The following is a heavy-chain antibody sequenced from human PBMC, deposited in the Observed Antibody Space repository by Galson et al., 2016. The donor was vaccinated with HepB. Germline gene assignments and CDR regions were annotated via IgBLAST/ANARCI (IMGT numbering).Heavy chain of an antibody. CDR3: AKVAGYDYLWGTRADFDY. J-gene: IGHJ4*02. Sequence: SVKVSCKASGYTFTDYYIHWVRQAPGQGLEWMGWINPNSGGTNYAQKFQGRVTMTRDTSINTANMELRSLTSDDTAVYYCAKVAGYDYLWGTRADFDYWGQGTLVTVSS. V-gene: IGHV1-2*02. CDR1: GYTFTDYY. D-gene: IGHD3-16*01. CDR2: INPNSGGT.